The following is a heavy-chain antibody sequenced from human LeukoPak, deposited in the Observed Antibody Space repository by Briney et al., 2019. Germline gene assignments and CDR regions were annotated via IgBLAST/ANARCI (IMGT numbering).Heavy chain of an antibody. CDR3: ARSSRELGGYAPCELVPPFDY. CDR2: ISSSSSTI. V-gene: IGHV3-48*01. Sequence: PGGSLRLSCAASGFTFSSYRMNWVRQAPGKGLEWVSYISSSSSTIYYADSVKGRFTISRDNAKNSLYLQMNSLRAEDTAVYYCARSSRELGGYAPCELVPPFDYWGQGTLVTVSS. J-gene: IGHJ4*02. D-gene: IGHD1-7*01. CDR1: GFTFSSYR.